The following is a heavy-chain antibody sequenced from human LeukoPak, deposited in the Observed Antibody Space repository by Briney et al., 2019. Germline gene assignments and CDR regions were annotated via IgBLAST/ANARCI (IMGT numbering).Heavy chain of an antibody. V-gene: IGHV4-59*01. Sequence: SETLSLTCTVSGGSISSYYWSWIRQPPGKGLEWIGYIYYSGSTNYNLSLKSRVTISVDTSKNQFSLKLSSVTAADTAVYYCARGLRFLEWFPPGWFDPWGQGTLVTVSS. J-gene: IGHJ5*02. CDR1: GGSISSYY. CDR2: IYYSGST. D-gene: IGHD3-3*01. CDR3: ARGLRFLEWFPPGWFDP.